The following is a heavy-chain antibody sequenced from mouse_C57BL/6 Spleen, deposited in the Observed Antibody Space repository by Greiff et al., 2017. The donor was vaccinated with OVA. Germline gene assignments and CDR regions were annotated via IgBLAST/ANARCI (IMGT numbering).Heavy chain of an antibody. V-gene: IGHV2-2*01. CDR3: AREGNCEGAWFAY. J-gene: IGHJ3*01. CDR2: IWSGGST. CDR1: GFSFTSYG. D-gene: IGHD2-1*01. Sequence: VQRVESGPGLVQPSQSLSITCTVSGFSFTSYGVHWVRQAPGKGLEWLGVIWSGGSTDYNAAFISRLSISKDNSKSQVFFTMNSLQAADTAIYYCAREGNCEGAWFAYWGQGTLVTVSA.